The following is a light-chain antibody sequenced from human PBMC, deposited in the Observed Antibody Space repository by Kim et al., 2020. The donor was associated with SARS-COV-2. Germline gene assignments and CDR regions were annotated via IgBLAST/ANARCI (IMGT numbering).Light chain of an antibody. CDR3: QQHDTYPST. V-gene: IGKV1-9*01. CDR1: QDISSY. J-gene: IGKJ5*01. CDR2: AAS. Sequence: ASVGDRVTITCRASQDISSYLAWYQHKPEKAPKLLIYAASSLHSGVPSRFSGSGSGTDFTLTISSLQPEDFATYYCQQHDTYPSTFGQGTRVEIK.